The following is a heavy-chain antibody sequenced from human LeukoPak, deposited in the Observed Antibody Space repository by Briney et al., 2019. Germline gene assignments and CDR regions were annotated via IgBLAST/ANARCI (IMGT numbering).Heavy chain of an antibody. V-gene: IGHV4-30-4*01. J-gene: IGHJ4*02. D-gene: IGHD3-10*01. CDR3: ARTADLWFGANLPFDY. Sequence: SETLSLTCTVYGGSTSSGAYYWNWIRQPPGKGLEWIGYMYYSGSTYYNPSLKSRVTISVDTSKNQFSLKLSSVTAADTAVYYCARTADLWFGANLPFDYWGQGTLLTVSS. CDR1: GGSTSSGAYY. CDR2: MYYSGST.